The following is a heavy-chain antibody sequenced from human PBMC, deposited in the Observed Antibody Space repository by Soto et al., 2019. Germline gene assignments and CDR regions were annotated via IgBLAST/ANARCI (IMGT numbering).Heavy chain of an antibody. CDR1: GGSISSYY. CDR2: IYYTGST. CDR3: ARAWGEAFDF. J-gene: IGHJ4*02. V-gene: IGHV4-59*01. Sequence: QVQLQESGPGLVKPSETLSLTCTVSGGSISSYYWSWIRQPPGKGLEWIGYIYYTGSTNYNPSLKSRVTISVDTSKNQSSLKLSSVTAADTAVYYCARAWGEAFDFWGQGTLVTVSS. D-gene: IGHD3-16*01.